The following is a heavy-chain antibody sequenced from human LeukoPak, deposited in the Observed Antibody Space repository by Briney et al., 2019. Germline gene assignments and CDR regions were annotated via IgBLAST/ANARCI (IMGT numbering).Heavy chain of an antibody. CDR3: ARPYSSGWRGAFDI. D-gene: IGHD6-25*01. V-gene: IGHV4-34*01. J-gene: IGHJ3*02. CDR2: INHSGST. Sequence: SETLSLTCAVYGGSFSGYYWSWIRQPPGKGLEWIGEINHSGSTNYNPSLKSRVTISVDTSKNQFSLRLNSVTAADTAVYYCARPYSSGWRGAFDIWGQGTMVTVSS. CDR1: GGSFSGYY.